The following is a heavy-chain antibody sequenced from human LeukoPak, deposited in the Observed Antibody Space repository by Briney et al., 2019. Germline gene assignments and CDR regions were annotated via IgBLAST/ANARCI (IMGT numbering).Heavy chain of an antibody. J-gene: IGHJ6*03. CDR2: ICYSGST. V-gene: IGHV4-59*01. CDR1: GGSISSYY. D-gene: IGHD5-18*01. Sequence: SETLSLTCTASGGSISSYYWSWIRQPPGKGLEWIGYICYSGSTNYNPSLKSRVTISVDTSKNQFSLKLSSVTAADTAVYYCAREGYSYAHYYYYYMDVWGKGTTVTVSS. CDR3: AREGYSYAHYYYYYMDV.